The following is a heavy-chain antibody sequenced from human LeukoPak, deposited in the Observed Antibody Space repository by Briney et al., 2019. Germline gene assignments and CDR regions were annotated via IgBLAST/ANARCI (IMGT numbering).Heavy chain of an antibody. CDR2: IYYSGST. J-gene: IGHJ4*02. CDR3: STYRQQLARDY. Sequence: SETLSLTCTVSGGSISSYYWSWIRQPPGKGLEWIGYIYYSGSTNYNPSLKSRVTISVDTSKNQFSLKLSSVTAADTAVYYCSTYRQQLARDYWGQGTLVTVSS. CDR1: GGSISSYY. V-gene: IGHV4-59*01. D-gene: IGHD6-13*01.